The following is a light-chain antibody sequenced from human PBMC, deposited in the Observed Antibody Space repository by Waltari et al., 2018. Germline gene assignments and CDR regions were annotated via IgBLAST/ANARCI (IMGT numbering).Light chain of an antibody. CDR2: RNN. CDR1: YSNIGNNY. V-gene: IGLV1-47*01. J-gene: IGLJ1*01. Sequence: QSVLTQPPSASGTPGQRVTISCSGSYSNIGNNYVYWYQRLPGTPPKLLIFRNNQRPSGVPDRFSGSKSVTSASLSSSGLRSEDEADYYCAALDYSLSAHYVFGTGTKGTVL. CDR3: AALDYSLSAHYV.